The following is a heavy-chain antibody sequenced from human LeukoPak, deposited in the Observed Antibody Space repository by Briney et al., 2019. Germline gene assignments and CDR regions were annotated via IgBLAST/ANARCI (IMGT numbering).Heavy chain of an antibody. V-gene: IGHV4-59*01. CDR3: ARAPYYYYYYMDV. CDR1: GGSISSYY. CDR2: IYYSGST. J-gene: IGHJ6*03. Sequence: SETLSLTCTVSGGSISSYYWSWIRQPPGKGLEWIGYIYYSGSTNYNPSLKSRVTISVDTSKNQFSLKLSSVTAVDTAVYYCARAPYYYYYYMDVWGKGTTVTVSS.